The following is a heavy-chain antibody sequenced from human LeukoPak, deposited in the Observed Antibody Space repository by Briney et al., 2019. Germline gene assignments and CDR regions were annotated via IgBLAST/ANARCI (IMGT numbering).Heavy chain of an antibody. CDR3: ARHGTGTGYPLDY. CDR1: GVSINSHY. Sequence: SETLSLTCTVSGVSINSHYWSWIRQSPGKGLEWIAYGHYSGTTNYNPSLKSRVTISVDTSKNQFSLKLTSVSAADTAMNYCARHGTGTGYPLDYWGLGTLVTASS. D-gene: IGHD3/OR15-3a*01. J-gene: IGHJ4*02. CDR2: GHYSGTT. V-gene: IGHV4-59*08.